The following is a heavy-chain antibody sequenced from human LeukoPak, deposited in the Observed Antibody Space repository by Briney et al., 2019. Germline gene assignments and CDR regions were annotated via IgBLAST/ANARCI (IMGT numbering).Heavy chain of an antibody. Sequence: GGSLRLSCAASGFTFSSYSMNWVRQAPGKGLEWVSSISSSSSYIYYADSVKGRFTISRDNAKNSLYLQMNSLRAEDTAVYYCARDYDILTGYYSWVLYFPDVWGKGTTVTVSS. V-gene: IGHV3-21*01. CDR1: GFTFSSYS. CDR3: ARDYDILTGYYSWVLYFPDV. CDR2: ISSSSSYI. D-gene: IGHD3-9*01. J-gene: IGHJ6*04.